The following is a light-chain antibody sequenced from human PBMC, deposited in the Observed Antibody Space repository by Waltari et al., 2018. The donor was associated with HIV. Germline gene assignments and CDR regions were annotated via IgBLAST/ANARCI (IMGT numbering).Light chain of an antibody. J-gene: IGLJ1*01. V-gene: IGLV2-14*03. CDR2: DVT. CDR3: CSYTSSITGRV. Sequence: QSALTQPASVSGSPGQSITISCTGTSSDVGGYKYVSWYQQYPGKAPKLIIYDVTNRTSGVSNRFSGSKAGNTASLTISGLQAEDEADYYCCSYTSSITGRVFGTGTKVTVL. CDR1: SSDVGGYKY.